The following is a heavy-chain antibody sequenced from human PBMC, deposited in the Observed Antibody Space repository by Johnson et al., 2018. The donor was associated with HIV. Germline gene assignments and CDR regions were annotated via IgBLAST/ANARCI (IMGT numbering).Heavy chain of an antibody. Sequence: EVQLVESGGGLVQPGGSLRLSCAASGFTFSSYAMSWVRQAPGKGLEWVSAISGSGGSTYYADSVKGRFTISRDNSKNTLYLQMNSLRAEETAVYYCAKDPGGFVEPVDAFDIWGQGTMVTVSS. J-gene: IGHJ3*02. CDR1: GFTFSSYA. V-gene: IGHV3-23*04. D-gene: IGHD3-10*01. CDR3: AKDPGGFVEPVDAFDI. CDR2: ISGSGGST.